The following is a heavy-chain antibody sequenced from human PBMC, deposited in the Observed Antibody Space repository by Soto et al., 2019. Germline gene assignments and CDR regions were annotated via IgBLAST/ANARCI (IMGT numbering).Heavy chain of an antibody. D-gene: IGHD3-16*01. J-gene: IGHJ6*02. CDR3: ATSWGPGYYYGMDV. CDR2: MNPNSGNT. CDR1: GYTFTSYD. V-gene: IGHV1-8*01. Sequence: ASVKVSCKASGYTFTSYDINWVRQATGQGLEWMGWMNPNSGNTGYAQKFQGRVTMTRNTSISTAYMELSSLRSEDTAVYYCATSWGPGYYYGMDVWGRGTTVTVSS.